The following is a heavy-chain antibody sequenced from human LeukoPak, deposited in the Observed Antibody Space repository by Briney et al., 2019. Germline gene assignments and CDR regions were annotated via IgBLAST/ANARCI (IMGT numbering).Heavy chain of an antibody. V-gene: IGHV3-15*01. J-gene: IGHJ3*02. CDR1: GFTFSNSW. Sequence: GGSLRLSCAVSGFTFSNSWMSWVRQAPGKGLEWVGRIKSKTDGGTTDYAAPVKGRFTISRDDSKNTLYLQMNSLKTEDTAVYYCTTDQRVGNDAFDIWGQGTMVTVSS. CDR2: IKSKTDGGTT. D-gene: IGHD1-26*01. CDR3: TTDQRVGNDAFDI.